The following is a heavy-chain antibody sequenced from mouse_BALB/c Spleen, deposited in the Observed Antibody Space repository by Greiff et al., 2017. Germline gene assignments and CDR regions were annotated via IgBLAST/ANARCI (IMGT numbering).Heavy chain of an antibody. V-gene: IGHV1S81*02. CDR3: TRGGYGYDIDWYFDV. J-gene: IGHJ1*01. CDR2: INPSNGGT. Sequence: SGAELVKPGASVKLSCKASGYTFTSYYMYWVKQRPGQGLEWIGEINPSNGGTNFNEKFKSKATLTVDKSSSTAYMQLSSLTSEDSAVYYCTRGGYGYDIDWYFDVWGAGTTVTVSS. D-gene: IGHD2-2*01. CDR1: GYTFTSYY.